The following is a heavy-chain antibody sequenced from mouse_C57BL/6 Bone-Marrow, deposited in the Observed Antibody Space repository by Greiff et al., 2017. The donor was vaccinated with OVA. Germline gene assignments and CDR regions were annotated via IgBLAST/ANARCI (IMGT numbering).Heavy chain of an antibody. J-gene: IGHJ2*01. V-gene: IGHV5-6*02. CDR3: ARRILPFDY. CDR2: ISSGGSYT. CDR1: GFTFSSYG. Sequence: EVMLVESGGDLVKPGGSLKLSCAASGFTFSSYGMSWVRQTPDKRLEWVATISSGGSYTYYPDSVKGRFTISRDNAKNTLYLQMSSLKSEDTAMYYCARRILPFDYWGQGTTLTVSS.